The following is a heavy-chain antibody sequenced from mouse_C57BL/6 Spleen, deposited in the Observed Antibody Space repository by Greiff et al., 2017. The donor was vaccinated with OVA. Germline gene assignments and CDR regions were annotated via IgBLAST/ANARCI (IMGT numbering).Heavy chain of an antibody. CDR3: ARHDYYGSSGDFDV. J-gene: IGHJ1*03. D-gene: IGHD1-1*01. Sequence: EVQLVESGGGLVQPGGSLSLSCAASGFTFTDYYMSWVRQPPGKALEWLGFIRNKANGYTTEYSASVKGRFTISRDNSQRILYLQMNARRAEDSATDYCARHDYYGSSGDFDVWGTGTTVTVSS. CDR2: IRNKANGYTT. CDR1: GFTFTDYY. V-gene: IGHV7-3*01.